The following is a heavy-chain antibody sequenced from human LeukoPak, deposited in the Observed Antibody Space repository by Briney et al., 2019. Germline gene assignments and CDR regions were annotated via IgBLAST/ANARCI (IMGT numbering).Heavy chain of an antibody. D-gene: IGHD4-17*01. J-gene: IGHJ3*02. Sequence: GGSLRLSCAVSGFIFDDFAMHWVRQVPGKGLEWVSGISWNSDYIRYADSVKGRFTISRDNAKNSLNLQMTSLRPEDTALYFCVRDFDGDYDAFDMWGQGTKVTVS. V-gene: IGHV3-9*01. CDR3: VRDFDGDYDAFDM. CDR2: ISWNSDYI. CDR1: GFIFDDFA.